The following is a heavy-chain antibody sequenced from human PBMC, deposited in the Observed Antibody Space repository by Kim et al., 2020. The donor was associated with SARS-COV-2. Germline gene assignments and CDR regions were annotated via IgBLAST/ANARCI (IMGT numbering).Heavy chain of an antibody. D-gene: IGHD5-12*01. J-gene: IGHJ6*02. CDR3: ARSIGYDSYYYYGMDV. CDR2: IIPIFGTG. CDR1: GGTFSSYA. Sequence: SMKVSCKASGGTFSSYAISWVRQAPGQGLEWMGGIIPIFGTGKYRQKFQGRVTITADESTSTAYMELSSLRSEDTAVYYCARSIGYDSYYYYGMDVWGQ. V-gene: IGHV1-69*13.